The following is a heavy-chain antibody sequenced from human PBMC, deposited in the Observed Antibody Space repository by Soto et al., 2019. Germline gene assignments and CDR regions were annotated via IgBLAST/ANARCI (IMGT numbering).Heavy chain of an antibody. V-gene: IGHV4-59*01. Sequence: SSETLSLTCTVSGGSISSYYWSWIRQPPGKGLEWIGYIYYSGSTNYNPSLKSRVTISVDTSKNQFSLKLSSVTAADTAVYYCARGRIAVAGTNYYYGMDVWGQGTTVTVSS. D-gene: IGHD6-19*01. CDR2: IYYSGST. CDR3: ARGRIAVAGTNYYYGMDV. CDR1: GGSISSYY. J-gene: IGHJ6*02.